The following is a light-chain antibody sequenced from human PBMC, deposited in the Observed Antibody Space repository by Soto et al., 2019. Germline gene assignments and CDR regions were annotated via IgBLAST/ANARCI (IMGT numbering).Light chain of an antibody. V-gene: IGKV3D-15*01. J-gene: IGKJ3*01. CDR1: QTVSSF. CDR3: QQYKLWPPS. Sequence: EIVMTQSPATLSVSPGERATLSCRASQTVSSFLAWYQQKPGQAPSLLIYGASTRATGIPARFSGSGSGTEFTLTISSLQSEYFAVYYCQQYKLWPPSFGPGTKGDIK. CDR2: GAS.